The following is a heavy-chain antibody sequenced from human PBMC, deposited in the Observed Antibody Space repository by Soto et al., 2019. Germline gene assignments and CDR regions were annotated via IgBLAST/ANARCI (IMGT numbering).Heavy chain of an antibody. V-gene: IGHV3-23*01. CDR2: ISGSGGST. CDR3: AKGGGYCSGGSCYSYYYYMDV. J-gene: IGHJ6*03. Sequence: GGALRRSDAGSGGTLSSSAMSWVRQAPGKGLEWVSAISGSGGSTYYADSVKGRFTISRDNSKNTLYLQMNSLRAEDTAVYYCAKGGGYCSGGSCYSYYYYMDVWGKGTTVTVSS. D-gene: IGHD2-15*01. CDR1: GGTLSSSA.